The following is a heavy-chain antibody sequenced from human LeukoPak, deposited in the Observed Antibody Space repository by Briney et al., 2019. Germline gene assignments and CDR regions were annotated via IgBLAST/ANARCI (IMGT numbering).Heavy chain of an antibody. CDR3: AKGGLRLYFGQFHY. D-gene: IGHD3-10*01. CDR2: ISWNGGII. V-gene: IGHV3-9*01. Sequence: GGSLRLSCAASGFTFENYAMHWVRKVPGKGLEWVSGISWNGGIIGYADSVKGRFTISRDSAKNSLYLQMNSLKVEDTALYYCAKGGLRLYFGQFHYWGQGTLVTVSS. J-gene: IGHJ4*02. CDR1: GFTFENYA.